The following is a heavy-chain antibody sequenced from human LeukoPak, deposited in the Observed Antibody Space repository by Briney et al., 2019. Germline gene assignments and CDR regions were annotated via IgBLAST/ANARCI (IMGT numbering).Heavy chain of an antibody. CDR2: ISSSSGYI. CDR1: GCSFISYT. J-gene: IGHJ4*02. D-gene: IGHD5-12*01. CDR3: ARALWGYSAYSH. V-gene: IGHV3-21*01. Sequence: GSLILSCSAAGCSFISYTLNWVLQDPAKGLVWVSSISSSSGYIYYEDSMKGRFTISIDNAKNSMALQMNSLRAEDTAVYYCARALWGYSAYSHRGQGTMVTVRS.